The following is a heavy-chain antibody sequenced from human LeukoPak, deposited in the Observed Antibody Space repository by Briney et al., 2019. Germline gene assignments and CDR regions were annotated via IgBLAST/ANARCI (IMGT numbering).Heavy chain of an antibody. D-gene: IGHD6-19*01. CDR2: TYYRSRWYN. CDR3: ARVTEKQYLPFDS. Sequence: PSQTLSLTCAISGVSVSSNSAAWIWIRQSPSRGLEWLGRTYYRSRWYNEYALSVKSRITINPDTSKNQFSLQLNSVTPEDTAVYYCARVTEKQYLPFDSWGQGTLVTVSS. J-gene: IGHJ4*02. V-gene: IGHV6-1*01. CDR1: GVSVSSNSAA.